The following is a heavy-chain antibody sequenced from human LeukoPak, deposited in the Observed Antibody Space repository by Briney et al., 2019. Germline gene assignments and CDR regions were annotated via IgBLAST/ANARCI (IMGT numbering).Heavy chain of an antibody. D-gene: IGHD2-15*01. J-gene: IGHJ3*02. CDR1: GFTFSSYW. V-gene: IGHV3-74*01. CDR2: ISSDGSST. Sequence: PGRSLRLSCAASGFTFSSYWMHRVRQAPGKGLVWVSRISSDGSSTSYADSVKGRFTISRDNAEKMLYLQMNSLRAEDTAVYYCARVYCSGGSCYPMGAFDIWGQGTMVTVSS. CDR3: ARVYCSGGSCYPMGAFDI.